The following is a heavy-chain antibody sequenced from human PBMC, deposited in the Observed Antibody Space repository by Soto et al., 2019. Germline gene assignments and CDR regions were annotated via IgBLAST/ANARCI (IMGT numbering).Heavy chain of an antibody. CDR2: IYWDGCK. CDR3: AGRRASGISTGYYPFDY. J-gene: IGHJ4*02. Sequence: SGPTLVNPTQTLTLTCTFTGFSLSTSGVGVAWIRQPPGKALEGLALIYWDGCKRYSPSLKARLNSAKDTCKNQGVLTLTNVDPVDTATDYCAGRRASGISTGYYPFDYWRQGSMVTVYS. V-gene: IGHV2-5*02. D-gene: IGHD3-9*01. CDR1: GFSLSTSGVG.